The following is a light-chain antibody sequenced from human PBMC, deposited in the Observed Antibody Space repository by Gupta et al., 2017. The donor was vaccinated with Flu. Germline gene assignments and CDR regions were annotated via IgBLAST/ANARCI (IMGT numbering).Light chain of an antibody. CDR2: AAS. J-gene: IGKJ4*02. V-gene: IGKV1-39*01. Sequence: GDRVTITCRASQSVSNFLNWYQQKPGKAPKLLIYAASTLQGGVPSRFSGSGSGTDFTLTINSLQPEDFATYYCQQGYCTPQTFGRGTTVEIK. CDR1: QSVSNF. CDR3: QQGYCTPQT.